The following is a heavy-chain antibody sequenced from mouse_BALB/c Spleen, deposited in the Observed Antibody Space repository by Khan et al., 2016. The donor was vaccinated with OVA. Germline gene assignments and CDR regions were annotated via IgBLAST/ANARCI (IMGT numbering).Heavy chain of an antibody. J-gene: IGHJ1*01. CDR1: GYSITSDYA. D-gene: IGHD1-1*01. CDR3: ARRYYYGHWYFYV. Sequence: EVQLQESGPGLVKPSQSLSLTCTVTGYSITSDYAWNWIRQFPGNKLEWMGYISYSGSANYNPSLKSRISITRDTSENQFFLQLNSVTTEDTATYYCARRYYYGHWYFYVWGAGTTVTVSS. V-gene: IGHV3-2*02. CDR2: ISYSGSA.